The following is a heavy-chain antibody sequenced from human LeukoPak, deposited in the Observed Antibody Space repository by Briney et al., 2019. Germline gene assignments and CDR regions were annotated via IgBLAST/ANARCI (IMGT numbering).Heavy chain of an antibody. D-gene: IGHD2-2*02. V-gene: IGHV4-59*11. CDR1: GGSISSHY. CDR3: AGGGYCSSTSCYRGDYYYYYYMDV. Sequence: SETLSLTCTVSGGSISSHYWSWIRQPPGKGLEWIGYIYYSGSTNYNPSLKSRVTISVATSKTQFSLKLSSVTAADTAVYYCAGGGYCSSTSCYRGDYYYYYYMDVWGKGTTVTVSS. J-gene: IGHJ6*03. CDR2: IYYSGST.